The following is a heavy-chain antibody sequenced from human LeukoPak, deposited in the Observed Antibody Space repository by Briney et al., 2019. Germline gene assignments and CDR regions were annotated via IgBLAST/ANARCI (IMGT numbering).Heavy chain of an antibody. D-gene: IGHD5-18*01. V-gene: IGHV1-58*02. CDR1: GFTFTSSA. CDR3: AASMGDTAMVGLFY. J-gene: IGHJ4*02. CDR2: IVVGSGNT. Sequence: ASVKVSCKASGFTFTSSAMQWVRQARGQRLGWIGWIVVGSGNTNYAQKFQERVTITRDMSTSTAYMELSSLRSEDTAVYYCAASMGDTAMVGLFYWGQGTLVTVSS.